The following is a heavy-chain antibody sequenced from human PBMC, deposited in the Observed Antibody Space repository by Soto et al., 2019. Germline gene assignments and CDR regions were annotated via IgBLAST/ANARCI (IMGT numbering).Heavy chain of an antibody. J-gene: IGHJ4*02. Sequence: PSETLSLTCTVSGGSISSGSSYWGWIRQPPGKGLEWIGSIYYSGSSYYNPSLKSRVTISVDTSKNQFSLKLSSVTAADTAVYYCARHNTALATRSRGPIDYRRQGTLFTASS. CDR1: GGSISSGSSY. V-gene: IGHV4-39*01. D-gene: IGHD5-18*01. CDR3: ARHNTALATRSRGPIDY. CDR2: IYYSGSS.